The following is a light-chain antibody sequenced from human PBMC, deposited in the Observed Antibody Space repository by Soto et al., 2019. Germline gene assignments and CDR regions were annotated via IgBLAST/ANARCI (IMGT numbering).Light chain of an antibody. V-gene: IGKV3-11*01. CDR2: DAS. Sequence: EIVMTQSPGTLSLSPGERATLSCRASQSVSRYLGWYQQKPGQAPRLLIYDASNRATGIPARFSGSGSGTDFTLTISSLEPEDFSVYYCQQRSKWPLTFGGGTKVETK. CDR1: QSVSRY. J-gene: IGKJ4*01. CDR3: QQRSKWPLT.